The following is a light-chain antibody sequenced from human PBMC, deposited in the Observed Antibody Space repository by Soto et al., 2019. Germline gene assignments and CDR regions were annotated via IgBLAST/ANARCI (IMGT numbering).Light chain of an antibody. CDR1: QSVSSTH. Sequence: EIVLTQSPGTLSLSPGERATLSCRASQSVSSTHLSWYQQKPGQPPRLLIYGASSRATGIPDRFSGSGSGTDFTLTISRLETEDFAVYYCQQYGSSPLYTFGQGTKLEIK. CDR3: QQYGSSPLYT. V-gene: IGKV3-20*01. CDR2: GAS. J-gene: IGKJ2*01.